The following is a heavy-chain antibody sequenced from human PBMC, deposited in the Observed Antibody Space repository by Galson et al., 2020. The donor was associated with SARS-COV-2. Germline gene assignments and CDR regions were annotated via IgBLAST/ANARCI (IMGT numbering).Heavy chain of an antibody. V-gene: IGHV3-30*04. J-gene: IGHJ3*02. D-gene: IGHD4-17*01. CDR1: GFTFSSYA. CDR3: ARDSSVSTVTTSFAFDI. CDR2: ISYDGSHK. Sequence: GGSLRLSCAASGFTFSSYAMHWVRQAPGKGLEWVAVISYDGSHKYYADSVKGRFTISRDNSKNPLYLQMNSRRAEDTAVYYCARDSSVSTVTTSFAFDIWGQGTMVTVSS.